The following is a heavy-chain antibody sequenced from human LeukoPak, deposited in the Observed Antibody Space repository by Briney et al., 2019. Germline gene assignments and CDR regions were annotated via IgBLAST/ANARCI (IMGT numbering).Heavy chain of an antibody. D-gene: IGHD3-22*01. Sequence: GGSLRLSCAASGFTVSTNYINWVRQAPGKGLEWVSVISSGGTTYYADSVKGRFTVSRDNSKNTVYLQMNSLRAEDTAMYYCARDPRYYDSGVVDYWGQGTLVTVSS. V-gene: IGHV3-53*01. CDR2: ISSGGTT. CDR1: GFTVSTNY. J-gene: IGHJ4*02. CDR3: ARDPRYYDSGVVDY.